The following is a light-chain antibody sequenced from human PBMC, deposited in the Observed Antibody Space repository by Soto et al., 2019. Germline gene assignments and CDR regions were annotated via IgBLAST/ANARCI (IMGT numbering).Light chain of an antibody. V-gene: IGLV2-14*03. J-gene: IGLJ3*02. CDR3: SSYGASSTV. CDR2: DVS. CDR1: SSDIGSYNY. Sequence: QSALTQPASLSGSPGQSITISCTGTSSDIGSYNYVSWYQQHPGKAPTLMIFDVSYRPSGISDRFSGSKSGNTASLTISGLQPEDEADYYCSSYGASSTVFGGGTKLTVL.